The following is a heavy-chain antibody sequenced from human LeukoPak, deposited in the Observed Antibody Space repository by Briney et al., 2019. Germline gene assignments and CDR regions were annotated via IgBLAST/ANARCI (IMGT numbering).Heavy chain of an antibody. D-gene: IGHD2-2*02. CDR1: GFTFSSYG. CDR2: IRYDGSNK. V-gene: IGHV3-30*02. Sequence: GGSLRLSCAASGFTFSSYGMHWVRQAPGKGLEWVAFIRYDGSNKYYADSVKGRFTISRDNSKNTLYLQMNSLRAEDTAVYYCAKDPRYCSSTSCYTRADYYYYYMDVWGKGTTVTVSS. J-gene: IGHJ6*03. CDR3: AKDPRYCSSTSCYTRADYYYYYMDV.